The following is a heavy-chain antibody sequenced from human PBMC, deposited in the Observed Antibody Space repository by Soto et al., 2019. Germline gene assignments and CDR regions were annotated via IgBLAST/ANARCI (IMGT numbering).Heavy chain of an antibody. CDR2: INHSGST. D-gene: IGHD6-13*01. CDR3: ARGRDKTYSSSWYEKGHWFDP. V-gene: IGHV4-34*01. CDR1: GGSFSGYY. J-gene: IGHJ5*02. Sequence: SETLSLTCAVYGGSFSGYYWSWIRQPPGKGLEWIGEINHSGSTNYNPSLKSRVTISVDTSKNQFSLKLSSVTAADTAVYYCARGRDKTYSSSWYEKGHWFDPWGQG.